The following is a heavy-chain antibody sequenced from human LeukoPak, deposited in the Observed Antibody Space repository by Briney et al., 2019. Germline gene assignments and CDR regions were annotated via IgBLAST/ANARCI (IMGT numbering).Heavy chain of an antibody. CDR2: TYYRSKWYN. Sequence: SQTLSLTCAISGDSVSSNSAAWNWIRQSPSRGLEWLGRTYYRSKWYNDYAVYVKSRITINPNTSKNQFSLQLNSVPPEDTAVYYGARFSVSESTVVTPFFDYWGQGTLVTVSS. CDR1: GDSVSSNSAA. D-gene: IGHD4-23*01. J-gene: IGHJ4*02. V-gene: IGHV6-1*01. CDR3: ARFSVSESTVVTPFFDY.